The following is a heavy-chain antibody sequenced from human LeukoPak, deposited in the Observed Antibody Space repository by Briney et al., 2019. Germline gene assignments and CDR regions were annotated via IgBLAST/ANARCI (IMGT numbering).Heavy chain of an antibody. CDR1: GFTFSSYW. V-gene: IGHV3-23*01. D-gene: IGHD2-2*01. CDR3: ANRHCTSTSCYLND. CDR2: ITGRGDTT. Sequence: PGGSLRLSCAASGFTFSSYWMSWVRQAPGKGLEWVSAITGRGDTTYYADSVKGRFTISRDNSQNTMYLQMNSLRAEDTAVYYCANRHCTSTSCYLNDWGQGTLVTVSS. J-gene: IGHJ4*02.